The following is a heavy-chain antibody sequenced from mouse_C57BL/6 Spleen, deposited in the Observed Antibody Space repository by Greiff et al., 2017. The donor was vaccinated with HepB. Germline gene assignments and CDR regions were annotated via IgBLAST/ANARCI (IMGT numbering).Heavy chain of an antibody. CDR3: ARGGDGYSFLFAY. CDR2: ISSGSSTI. J-gene: IGHJ3*01. V-gene: IGHV5-17*01. D-gene: IGHD2-3*01. CDR1: GFTFSDYG. Sequence: EVQVVESGGGLVKPGGSLKLSCAASGFTFSDYGMHWVRQAPEKGLEWVAYISSGSSTIYYADTVKGRFTISRDNAKNTLFLQMTSLRSEDMAMYYCARGGDGYSFLFAYWGQGTLVTVSA.